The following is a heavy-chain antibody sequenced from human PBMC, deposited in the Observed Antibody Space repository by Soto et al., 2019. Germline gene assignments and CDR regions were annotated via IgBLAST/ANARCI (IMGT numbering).Heavy chain of an antibody. D-gene: IGHD4-4*01. CDR2: IRSSGYI. CDR3: ARASSGRGLTKIDY. CDR1: GFTFSDYY. Sequence: PGGSLILSCAASGFTFSDYYMSWIRQAPGKGLEWVSYIRSSGYIYYADSVEGRFTISRDNARNALYLEMNSLRVEVTAVYYCARASSGRGLTKIDYWGQGTQVTVSS. V-gene: IGHV3-11*04. J-gene: IGHJ4*02.